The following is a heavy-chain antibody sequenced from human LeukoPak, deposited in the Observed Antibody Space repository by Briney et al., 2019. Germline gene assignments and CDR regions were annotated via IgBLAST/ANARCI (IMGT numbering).Heavy chain of an antibody. CDR3: AKTGTSYYYYYYMDV. CDR1: GFTFSNAW. J-gene: IGHJ6*03. D-gene: IGHD1-1*01. CDR2: ISGSGGST. V-gene: IGHV3-23*01. Sequence: GGSLRLSCAASGFTFSNAWMSWVRQAPGKGLEWVSAISGSGGSTYYADSEKGRFTISRDNSKNTLYLQMNSLRAEDTAVYYCAKTGTSYYYYYYMDVWGKGTTVTVSS.